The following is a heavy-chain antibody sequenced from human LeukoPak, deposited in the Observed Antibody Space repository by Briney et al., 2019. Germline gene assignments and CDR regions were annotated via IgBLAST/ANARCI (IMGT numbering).Heavy chain of an antibody. CDR1: GGSISSGSYY. Sequence: PSETLSLTCTVSGGSISSGSYYWSWIRQPAGKGLEWIGRIYTSGSTNYNPSLKSRVTISVDTSKNQFSLKLSSVTAADTAVYYCARELRLRWYFDYWGQGTLVTVSS. CDR3: ARELRLRWYFDY. CDR2: IYTSGST. V-gene: IGHV4-61*02. D-gene: IGHD4-23*01. J-gene: IGHJ4*02.